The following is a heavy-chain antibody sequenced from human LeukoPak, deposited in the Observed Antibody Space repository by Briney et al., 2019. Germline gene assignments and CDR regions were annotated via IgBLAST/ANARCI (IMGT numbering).Heavy chain of an antibody. D-gene: IGHD1-26*01. Sequence: ASVKVSCKASGYTFTSYGISWVRQAPGQGLEWMGWISAYNGNTNYAQKFQGRVTMTRDTSISTAYMDLSRLGSDDTAVYYCARGSIVGATFDYFDYWGQGTLVTVSS. CDR2: ISAYNGNT. V-gene: IGHV1-18*01. CDR3: ARGSIVGATFDYFDY. CDR1: GYTFTSYG. J-gene: IGHJ4*02.